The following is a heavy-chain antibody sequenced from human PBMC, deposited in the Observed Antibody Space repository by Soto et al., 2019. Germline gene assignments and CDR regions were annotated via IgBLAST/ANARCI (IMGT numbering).Heavy chain of an antibody. CDR3: AEDQYNVDIVEDY. V-gene: IGHV3-30*18. J-gene: IGHJ4*02. CDR2: ISYDGSNK. CDR1: GFTFSSYG. D-gene: IGHD5-12*01. Sequence: QVQLVESGGGVVQPGRSLRLSCAASGFTFSSYGMHWVRQAPGKGLEWVAGISYDGSNKYYADSVKGRFTISRDNSKNTVYRQMNSLIAGDTAVYYGAEDQYNVDIVEDYWGQGTLVTVSS.